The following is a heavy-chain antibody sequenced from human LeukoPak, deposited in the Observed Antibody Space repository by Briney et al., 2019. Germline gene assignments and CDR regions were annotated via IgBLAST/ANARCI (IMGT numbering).Heavy chain of an antibody. V-gene: IGHV4-31*03. D-gene: IGHD3-10*01. CDR1: GGSISSGDYY. CDR3: ARRSGGFDP. Sequence: SETLSLTCTVSGGSISSGDYYWSWIRQHPGMGLEWIGYIYSTGSACYNPSLKSRVTISIDKSTNQFSLNLRSVTAADAAVYFCARRSGGFDPWGQGTLVTVSS. CDR2: IYSTGSA. J-gene: IGHJ5*02.